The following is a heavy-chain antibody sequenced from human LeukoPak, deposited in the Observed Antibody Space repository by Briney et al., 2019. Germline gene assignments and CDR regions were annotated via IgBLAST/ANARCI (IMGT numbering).Heavy chain of an antibody. CDR2: TYPGDSDT. J-gene: IGHJ3*02. Sequence: GGSLRLSCAASGFTFSSYAMSWVRHAPGEGLEWMGITYPGDSDTGYSPSFQGQVTISADKSISTAYLQWSSLKASDTAMYYCAGQDIVVVTTATRAFDIWGQGTMVTVSS. D-gene: IGHD2-15*01. CDR1: GFTFSSYA. V-gene: IGHV5-51*01. CDR3: AGQDIVVVTTATRAFDI.